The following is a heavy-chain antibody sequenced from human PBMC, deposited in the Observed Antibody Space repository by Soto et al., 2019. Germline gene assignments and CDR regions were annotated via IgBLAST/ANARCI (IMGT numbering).Heavy chain of an antibody. J-gene: IGHJ4*02. CDR3: ARGGNRIAAAGYGFDY. V-gene: IGHV4-34*01. CDR1: GGSFSGYY. D-gene: IGHD6-13*01. Sequence: QVQLQQWGAGLLKPSETLSLTCAVYGGSFSGYYWSWIRQPPGKGLEWIGEINHSGSTNYNPSLMSRVTISVDTSKHQFSLKLSSVTAADTAVYYCARGGNRIAAAGYGFDYWGQGTLVTVSS. CDR2: INHSGST.